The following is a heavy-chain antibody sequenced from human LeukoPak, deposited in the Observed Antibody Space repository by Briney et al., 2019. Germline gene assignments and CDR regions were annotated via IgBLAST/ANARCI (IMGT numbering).Heavy chain of an antibody. D-gene: IGHD3-9*01. Sequence: SETLSLTCTVSGGSISSYYWSWIRQPAGKGLEWIGRIYTSGSTNYNPSLKSRVTMSVDTSKNQFSLKLSSVTAADTAVYYCARDDGYYDILTGYFMTGYDAFDIWGQGTMVTVSS. CDR2: IYTSGST. V-gene: IGHV4-4*07. J-gene: IGHJ3*02. CDR3: ARDDGYYDILTGYFMTGYDAFDI. CDR1: GGSISSYY.